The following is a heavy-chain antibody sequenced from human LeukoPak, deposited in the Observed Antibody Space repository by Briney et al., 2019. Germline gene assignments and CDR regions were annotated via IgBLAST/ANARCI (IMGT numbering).Heavy chain of an antibody. CDR1: GFTFSSYG. CDR3: ARVGGSNGDQGGDY. Sequence: GGSLRLSCAASGFTFSSYGMHWVRQAPGKGLEWVAVISYDGSNKYYADSVKGRFTISRDNSKNTLYLQMNSLRAEDTAVYYCARVGGSNGDQGGDYWGQGTLVTVSS. V-gene: IGHV3-30*03. D-gene: IGHD4-17*01. CDR2: ISYDGSNK. J-gene: IGHJ4*02.